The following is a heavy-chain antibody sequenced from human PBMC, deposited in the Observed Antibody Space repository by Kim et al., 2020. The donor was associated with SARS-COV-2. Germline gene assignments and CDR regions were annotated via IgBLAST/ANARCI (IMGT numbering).Heavy chain of an antibody. V-gene: IGHV3-21*01. CDR1: GFSFSIYG. CDR2: ISSSSSYI. CDR3: ARDPEYYDTTVLGY. Sequence: GGSLRLSCAASGFSFSIYGMNWVRQAPGKGLEWVSSISSSSSYIYYADSVKGRFTISRDNAKKSLYLQMNSLRAEDTAVYYCARDPEYYDTTVLGYWGQG. D-gene: IGHD3-22*01. J-gene: IGHJ4*02.